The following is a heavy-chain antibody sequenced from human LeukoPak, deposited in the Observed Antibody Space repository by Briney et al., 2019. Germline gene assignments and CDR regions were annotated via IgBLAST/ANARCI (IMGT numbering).Heavy chain of an antibody. Sequence: GRSLRLSCAASGFTFTTFGIHWVRQAPGKGLEWVAAISPDGKIEYYTDSVKGRFTVSRDNSKNMIYLQMNSLRGEDSAVYFCVKINNDYDYWGQGALVTVSS. D-gene: IGHD5-12*01. CDR1: GFTFTTFG. V-gene: IGHV3-30*18. J-gene: IGHJ4*02. CDR3: VKINNDYDY. CDR2: ISPDGKIE.